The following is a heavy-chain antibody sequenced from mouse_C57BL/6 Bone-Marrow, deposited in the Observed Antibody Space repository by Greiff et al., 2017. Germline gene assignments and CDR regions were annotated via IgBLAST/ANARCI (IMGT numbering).Heavy chain of an antibody. V-gene: IGHV1-64*01. J-gene: IGHJ2*01. CDR3: ARVLYYYALDY. Sequence: VQLQQSGAELVKPGASVKLSCKASGYTFTSYWMHWVKQRPGQGLEWIGMIHPNSGSTNYNEKFKSKATLTVDKSSSTAYMQLSSLTSEDSAVYYCARVLYYYALDYWGQGTTLTVSS. CDR1: GYTFTSYW. D-gene: IGHD1-1*01. CDR2: IHPNSGST.